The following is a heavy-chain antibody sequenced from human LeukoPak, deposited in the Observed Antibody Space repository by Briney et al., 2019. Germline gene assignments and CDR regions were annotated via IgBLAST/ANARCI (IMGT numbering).Heavy chain of an antibody. J-gene: IGHJ1*01. CDR3: ARDGPAAYV. D-gene: IGHD3-16*01. Sequence: ASVKVSCKASGYTFTNYAMNWVRQAPGQGLEWMGWINTYTGNPIYAQDFTGRFVFSLDTSVSTAYLQISSLEAEDTAVYYCARDGPAAYVWGQGTLVTVSS. CDR2: INTYTGNP. CDR1: GYTFTNYA. V-gene: IGHV7-4-1*02.